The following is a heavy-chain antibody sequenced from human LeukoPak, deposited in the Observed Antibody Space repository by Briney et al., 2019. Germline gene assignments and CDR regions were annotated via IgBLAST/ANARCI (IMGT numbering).Heavy chain of an antibody. Sequence: GGSLRLSCAASGSSFSIYGMHWVRQAPGNGLEWVTFIRYDGSNKYYADSVKGRFTISRDNSKNTLYLQMNSLRAEDTAVYYCAKEGGGYDSSGSDAFDIWGQGTMVTVSS. CDR2: IRYDGSNK. V-gene: IGHV3-30*02. D-gene: IGHD3-22*01. CDR3: AKEGGGYDSSGSDAFDI. J-gene: IGHJ3*02. CDR1: GSSFSIYG.